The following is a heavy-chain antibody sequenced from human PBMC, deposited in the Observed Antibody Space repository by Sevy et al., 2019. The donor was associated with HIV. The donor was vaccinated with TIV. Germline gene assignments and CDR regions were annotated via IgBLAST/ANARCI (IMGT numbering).Heavy chain of an antibody. D-gene: IGHD6-13*01. V-gene: IGHV1-2*06. CDR1: GYTFTGYY. Sequence: ASVKVSCKASGYTFTGYYMHWVRQAPGQGLEWMGRINPNSGGTNYAQKFQGRVTMTRDTSISSAYMELSRLRSDDTAVYYCARDRGIAAVAQINWFDPWGQGTLVTVSS. CDR3: ARDRGIAAVAQINWFDP. J-gene: IGHJ5*02. CDR2: INPNSGGT.